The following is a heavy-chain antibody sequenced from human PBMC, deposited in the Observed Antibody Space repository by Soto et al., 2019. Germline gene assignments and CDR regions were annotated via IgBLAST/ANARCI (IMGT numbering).Heavy chain of an antibody. J-gene: IGHJ4*02. V-gene: IGHV3-30*04. CDR2: TSYDERIK. CDR3: ATDEGGGYFYGVNY. CDR1: GFIFSNYA. D-gene: IGHD3-22*01. Sequence: GGSLRLSCTASGFIFSNYAMHWVRQAPGKGLEWVAVTSYDERIKYHADSVKGRFTISRDNSKNTLYLQMNSLRPEDTALYYCATDEGGGYFYGVNYWGQGTLVTVSS.